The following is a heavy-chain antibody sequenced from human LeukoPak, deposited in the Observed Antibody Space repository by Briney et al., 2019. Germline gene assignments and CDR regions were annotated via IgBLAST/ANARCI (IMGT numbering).Heavy chain of an antibody. CDR3: ARGQDIVVVPAALDY. CDR2: IIPIFGTA. J-gene: IGHJ4*02. Sequence: SVKVSCKASGGTFSSYAISWVRQAPGQGLEWMGGIIPIFGTANYAQKFQGRVTITADESASTAYMELSSLRSEDTAVYYCARGQDIVVVPAALDYWGQGTLVTVSS. D-gene: IGHD2-2*01. V-gene: IGHV1-69*01. CDR1: GGTFSSYA.